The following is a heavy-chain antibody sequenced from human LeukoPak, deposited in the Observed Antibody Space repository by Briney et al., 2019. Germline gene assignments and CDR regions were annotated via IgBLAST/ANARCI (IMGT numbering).Heavy chain of an antibody. CDR2: ISGSGDNT. D-gene: IGHD5-24*01. CDR3: AKAVRIIDMAFDY. V-gene: IGHV3-23*01. CDR1: GFTFSSYA. Sequence: GGSLRLSCAASGFTFSSYAMSWVRQAPGKGLEWVSTISGSGDNTYDADSVKCRFTISRDNSKNTLYLQMDSLRAEDTAVYYCAKAVRIIDMAFDYWGQGTLVTVSS. J-gene: IGHJ4*02.